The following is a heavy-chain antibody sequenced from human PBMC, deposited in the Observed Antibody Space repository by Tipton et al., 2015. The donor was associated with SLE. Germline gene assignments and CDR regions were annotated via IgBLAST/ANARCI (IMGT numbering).Heavy chain of an antibody. Sequence: SLRLSCAASGFTFSDYAMNWVRQAAGKGLEWVGRIKSKTAGGTTDYAAPVKGRFSISRDDSKDTLYLQMDSLKTEDTAVYYCTTGRTLWGQGTLVSVSS. D-gene: IGHD3/OR15-3a*01. CDR2: IKSKTAGGTT. CDR1: GFTFSDYA. J-gene: IGHJ3*01. CDR3: TTGRTL. V-gene: IGHV3-15*01.